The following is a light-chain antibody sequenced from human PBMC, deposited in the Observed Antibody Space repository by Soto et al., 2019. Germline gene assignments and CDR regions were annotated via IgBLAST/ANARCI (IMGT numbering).Light chain of an antibody. CDR1: QSISSW. V-gene: IGKV1-5*03. CDR3: QQYNSYSWT. J-gene: IGKJ1*01. CDR2: KAS. Sequence: DIQMPQSPSTLSASVGDRVTITCRASQSISSWLAWYQQKPGKAPKLLIYKASSLESGVPSRFRGSGSGTEFTLTISSLQPDDFATYYCQQYNSYSWTFGQGTQVEIK.